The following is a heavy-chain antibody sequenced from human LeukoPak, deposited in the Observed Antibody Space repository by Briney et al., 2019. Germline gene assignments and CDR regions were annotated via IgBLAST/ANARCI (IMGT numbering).Heavy chain of an antibody. CDR3: ARLTGIQLWSNFDY. CDR1: GGSISSYY. V-gene: IGHV4-4*07. J-gene: IGHJ4*02. CDR2: IYTSGST. D-gene: IGHD5-18*01. Sequence: SETLSLTCTVSGGSISSYYWSWIRQPAGKGLEWIGRIYTSGSTNYNPSLKSRVTMSVDTSKNQFSLKLSSVTAADTAVYYCARLTGIQLWSNFDYWGQGTLVTVSS.